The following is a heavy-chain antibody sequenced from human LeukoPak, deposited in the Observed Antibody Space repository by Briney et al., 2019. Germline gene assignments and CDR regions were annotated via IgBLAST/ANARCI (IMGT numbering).Heavy chain of an antibody. V-gene: IGHV1-69*13. CDR3: ARRGIAVAGTRAYYYYGMDV. J-gene: IGHJ6*02. D-gene: IGHD6-19*01. CDR1: GGTFSSYA. Sequence: GASVKVSCKASGGTFSSYAISWVRQAPGRGLEWMGGIIPIFGTANYAQKFQGRVTITADESTSTAYMELSSLRSEDTAVYYCARRGIAVAGTRAYYYYGMDVWGQGTTVTVSS. CDR2: IIPIFGTA.